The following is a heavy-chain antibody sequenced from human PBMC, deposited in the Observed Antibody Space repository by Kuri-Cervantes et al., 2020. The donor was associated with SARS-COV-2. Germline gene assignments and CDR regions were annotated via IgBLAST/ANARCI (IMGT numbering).Heavy chain of an antibody. J-gene: IGHJ6*02. CDR2: ISYDGSNK. D-gene: IGHD1-7*01. CDR3: AKPTGTTAPYYYGMDV. Sequence: GESLKISCAASGFTFSSYGMHWVRQAPGKGLEWVAVISYDGSNKYYADSVKGRFTISRDNSKNTLYLQMNSLRAEDTAVYYCAKPTGTTAPYYYGMDVWGQGTTVTVSS. CDR1: GFTFSSYG. V-gene: IGHV3-30*18.